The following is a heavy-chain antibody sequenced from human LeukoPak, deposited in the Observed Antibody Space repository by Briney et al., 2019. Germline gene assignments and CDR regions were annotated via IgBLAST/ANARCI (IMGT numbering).Heavy chain of an antibody. CDR2: INHSGST. CDR3: ARRRGYYYDSSGYFDY. D-gene: IGHD3-22*01. V-gene: IGHV4-34*01. CDR1: GGSFSGYY. J-gene: IGHJ4*02. Sequence: PSETLSLTCAVYGGSFSGYYWSWIRQPPGKGLEWIGEINHSGSTNYNPSLKSRVTISVDTSKNQFSLKLSSVTAADTAVYYCARRRGYYYDSSGYFDYWGQGTLVTVSS.